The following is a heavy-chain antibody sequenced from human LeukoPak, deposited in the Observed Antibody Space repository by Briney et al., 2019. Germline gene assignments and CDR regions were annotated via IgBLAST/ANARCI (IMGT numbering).Heavy chain of an antibody. V-gene: IGHV4-38-2*01. D-gene: IGHD2-2*02. Sequence: PSETLSLTCAVSGYSISSGYYWGWIRPPPGKGLEWIGSIYHSGSTYYNPSLKSRVTISVGTSKNQFSLKLGSVTAADTAVYYCARHRVGVVVPAAIGYWGQGTLVTVSS. CDR3: ARHRVGVVVPAAIGY. CDR1: GYSISSGYY. CDR2: IYHSGST. J-gene: IGHJ4*02.